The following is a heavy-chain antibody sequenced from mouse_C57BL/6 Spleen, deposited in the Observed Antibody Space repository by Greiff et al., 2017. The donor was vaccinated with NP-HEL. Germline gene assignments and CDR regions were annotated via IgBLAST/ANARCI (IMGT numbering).Heavy chain of an antibody. CDR1: GYTFTDYE. J-gene: IGHJ3*01. V-gene: IGHV1-15*01. CDR3: TRGDDHLY. CDR2: IDPETGGT. D-gene: IGHD2-3*01. Sequence: QVQLQQSGAELVRPGASVTLSCKASGYTFTDYEMHWVKQTPVHGLEWIGAIDPETGGTAYNQKFKGKAILTADKSSSTAYMELRSLTSEDSAVYYCTRGDDHLYWGQGTLVTVSA.